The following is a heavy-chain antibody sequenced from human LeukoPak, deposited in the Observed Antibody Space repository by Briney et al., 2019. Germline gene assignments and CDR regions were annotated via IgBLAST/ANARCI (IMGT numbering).Heavy chain of an antibody. J-gene: IGHJ3*02. Sequence: GGSLRLSCAASGFTFSGYSMNWVRQAPGKGLEWVSYISSSGSTIHYADSVKGRFTISRDNAKNSLSLQMNSLRDEDTAVYYCARESWSDSVAFDIWGLGTMVIVSS. D-gene: IGHD3-3*01. CDR1: GFTFSGYS. CDR3: ARESWSDSVAFDI. CDR2: ISSSGSTI. V-gene: IGHV3-48*02.